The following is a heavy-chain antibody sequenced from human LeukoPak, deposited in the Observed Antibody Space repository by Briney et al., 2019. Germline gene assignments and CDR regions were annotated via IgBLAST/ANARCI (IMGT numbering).Heavy chain of an antibody. Sequence: ASVKVSCKASGYTFTSYIISWVRQAPGQGLEWMGWINAYNGNTDYAQRVQGRVTMTTDTSTSTTYMELRSLRSDDTAVYYCARDRHIAAAVYYYYMDVWGKGTPVTVSS. V-gene: IGHV1-18*01. CDR3: ARDRHIAAAVYYYYMDV. CDR1: GYTFTSYI. D-gene: IGHD6-13*01. CDR2: INAYNGNT. J-gene: IGHJ6*03.